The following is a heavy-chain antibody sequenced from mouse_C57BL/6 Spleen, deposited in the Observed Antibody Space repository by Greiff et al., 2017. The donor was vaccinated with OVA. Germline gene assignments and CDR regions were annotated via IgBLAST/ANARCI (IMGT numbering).Heavy chain of an antibody. J-gene: IGHJ2*01. CDR2: INPNNGGT. CDR3: ARSRYGNYFDY. D-gene: IGHD2-10*02. V-gene: IGHV1-18*01. Sequence: VQLKQSGPELVKPGASVKIPCKASGYTFTDYNMDWVKQSHGKSLEWIGDINPNNGGTIYNQKFKGKATLTVDKSSITAYMELRSLTSEDTAVYYCARSRYGNYFDYWGQGTTLTVSS. CDR1: GYTFTDYN.